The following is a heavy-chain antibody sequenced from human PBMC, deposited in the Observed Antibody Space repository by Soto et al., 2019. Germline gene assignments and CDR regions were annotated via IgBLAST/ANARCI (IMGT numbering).Heavy chain of an antibody. CDR1: GGTFGSDA. CDR3: ARDRTDSGYYTNWLDP. Sequence: SVKVSCKASGGTFGSDAITWVRQAPGQGLEWVGRIIPIFGITNYAQNLQGRVTISADKSTLTSYMELHSLTSDDTALYYCARDRTDSGYYTNWLDPWGQGTQVTVSS. J-gene: IGHJ5*02. CDR2: IIPIFGIT. V-gene: IGHV1-69*04. D-gene: IGHD3-22*01.